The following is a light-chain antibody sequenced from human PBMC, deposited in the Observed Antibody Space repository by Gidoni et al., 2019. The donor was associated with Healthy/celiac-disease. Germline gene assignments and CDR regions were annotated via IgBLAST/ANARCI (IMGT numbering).Light chain of an antibody. CDR2: GAS. J-gene: IGKJ1*01. CDR3: QHQGT. CDR1: QSVSSSY. V-gene: IGKV3-20*01. Sequence: EIVLTQSPGTLSLSPGERATLSCRASQSVSSSYLAWYQQKPGQAPRLLIYGASSRATGLPDRVSGSGSGTDFTLTISRLEPEDFAVYDCQHQGTFGQGTKVEIK.